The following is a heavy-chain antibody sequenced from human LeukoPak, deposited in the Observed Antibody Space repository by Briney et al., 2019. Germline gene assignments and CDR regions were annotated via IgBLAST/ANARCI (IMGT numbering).Heavy chain of an antibody. Sequence: ASVKVSCKASGYTFTSYGISWLRQAPGQGLEWMGWISTYNDHTNYAQKLQGRATMTTDTSTSTAYMELRNLRSDDTAVYYCARGGRWELPRPYAFDIWGQGTMVTVSS. V-gene: IGHV1-18*01. CDR1: GYTFTSYG. J-gene: IGHJ3*02. CDR2: ISTYNDHT. CDR3: ARGGRWELPRPYAFDI. D-gene: IGHD1-26*01.